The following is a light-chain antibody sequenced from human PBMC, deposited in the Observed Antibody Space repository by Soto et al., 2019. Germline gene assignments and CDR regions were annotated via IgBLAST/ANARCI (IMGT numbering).Light chain of an antibody. Sequence: EFVLTQSPGTLSLSPGERAILSCRASQSVTSTYIAWYQQKPGQAPRLLIYGASSRATGIADRFSGSGSGTDFNVTISRLEAEDFAVYYCQYYGSSPPTTFGQGTKLEIK. J-gene: IGKJ2*01. CDR3: QYYGSSPPTT. CDR2: GAS. CDR1: QSVTSTY. V-gene: IGKV3-20*01.